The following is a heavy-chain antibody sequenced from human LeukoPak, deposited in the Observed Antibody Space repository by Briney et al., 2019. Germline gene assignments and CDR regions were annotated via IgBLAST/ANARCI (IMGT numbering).Heavy chain of an antibody. CDR3: ARGQTIVGATGDF. J-gene: IGHJ4*02. D-gene: IGHD1-26*01. CDR1: GGPFSGYY. Sequence: SETLSLTCAVYGGPFSGYYWSWIRQPPGKGLEWIGEINHSGSTNYNPSLKSRVTISVDTSRNQFSLKLSSVTAADTAVYYCARGQTIVGATGDFWGQGTLVTVSS. V-gene: IGHV4-34*01. CDR2: INHSGST.